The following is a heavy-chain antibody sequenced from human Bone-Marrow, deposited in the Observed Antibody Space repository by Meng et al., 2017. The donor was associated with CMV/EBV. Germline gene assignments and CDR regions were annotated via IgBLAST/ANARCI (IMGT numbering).Heavy chain of an antibody. CDR2: MNPNSGNT. V-gene: IGHV1-8*03. CDR3: ARGQVQCSTINCHDYRFSGMDV. D-gene: IGHD2/OR15-2a*01. CDR1: GYTFTSYD. Sequence: ASVKVSCKASGYTFTSYDINWVRQATGQGLEWMGWMNPNSGNTGYAQKFQGRVTITRNTSISTAYMELSSLRSDDTAVYYCARGQVQCSTINCHDYRFSGMDVWGQGTTVTVSS. J-gene: IGHJ6*02.